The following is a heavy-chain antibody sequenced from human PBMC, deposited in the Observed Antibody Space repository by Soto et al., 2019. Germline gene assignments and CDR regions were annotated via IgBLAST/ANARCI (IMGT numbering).Heavy chain of an antibody. V-gene: IGHV4-59*01. Sequence: SETLSLTCTVAGGSISSYYGSWIRQPPGKGLEWIGYIYHSGSTNYNPSLKSRVTISVDTSKNQFSLKLSSVTAADTAVYYCARESPAYYYGPGKRGFDYWGQGTLVTVSS. D-gene: IGHD3-10*01. J-gene: IGHJ4*02. CDR2: IYHSGST. CDR3: ARESPAYYYGPGKRGFDY. CDR1: GGSISSYY.